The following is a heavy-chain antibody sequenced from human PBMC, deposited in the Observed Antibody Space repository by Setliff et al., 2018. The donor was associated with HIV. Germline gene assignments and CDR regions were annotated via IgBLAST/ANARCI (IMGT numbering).Heavy chain of an antibody. J-gene: IGHJ6*03. CDR2: IYSSGTK. D-gene: IGHD2-15*01. CDR1: GVTSGDYY. Sequence: LSLTCTFSGVTSGDYYWTWIRQHPVKGLEWIGYIYSSGTKYYNPSLKSRLAISLDTSKNQFSLNLKSVTAADAAVYYCARGFCSGGFCHPNFYHYMDVWGKGTTVT. V-gene: IGHV4-31*03. CDR3: ARGFCSGGFCHPNFYHYMDV.